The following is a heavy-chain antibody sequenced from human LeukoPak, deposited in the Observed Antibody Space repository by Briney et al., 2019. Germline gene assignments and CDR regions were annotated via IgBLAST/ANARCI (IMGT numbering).Heavy chain of an antibody. CDR3: ARAEGSSTWFEH. CDR1: GFTVSSNY. Sequence: GGSLRLSCAASGFTVSSNYMSWVRQAPGKGLEWVSVIYSGGSTYYADSVKGRLTISRDNSKNTLYLQMNSLRAEDTAVYYCARAEGSSTWFEHWGQGTLVTVSS. CDR2: IYSGGST. V-gene: IGHV3-53*01. D-gene: IGHD2-2*01. J-gene: IGHJ1*01.